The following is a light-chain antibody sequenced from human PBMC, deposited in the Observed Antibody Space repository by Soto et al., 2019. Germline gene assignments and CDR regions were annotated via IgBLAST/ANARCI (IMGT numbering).Light chain of an antibody. CDR2: STS. Sequence: QTVVTQAPSLTVSPGGTVTLTCASSTVAVTSRYYPHWFQQKPGQAPRALIYSTSDKHSWTPARFSGSLLGGKAALTLSSVQPEDEAEDYCLLYCGDAQRWVFGAGTKLTVL. CDR3: LLYCGDAQRWV. J-gene: IGLJ3*02. CDR1: TVAVTSRYY. V-gene: IGLV7-43*01.